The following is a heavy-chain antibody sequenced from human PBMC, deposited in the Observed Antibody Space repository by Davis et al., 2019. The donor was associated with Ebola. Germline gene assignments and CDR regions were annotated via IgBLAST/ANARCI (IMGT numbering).Heavy chain of an antibody. V-gene: IGHV4-34*01. Sequence: SETLSLTCAVYGGSFSGYFWTWIRQPPGKGLEWIGEISYGGRTKYNPSLKSRVTISVDTSKNQFSLKLNSVTAADTAIYYCARVQDYSVYWGQGSLVTVSS. D-gene: IGHD5/OR15-5a*01. CDR1: GGSFSGYF. J-gene: IGHJ4*02. CDR3: ARVQDYSVY. CDR2: ISYGGRT.